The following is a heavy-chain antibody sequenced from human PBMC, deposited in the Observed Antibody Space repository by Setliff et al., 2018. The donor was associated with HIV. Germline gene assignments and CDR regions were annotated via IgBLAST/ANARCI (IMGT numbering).Heavy chain of an antibody. D-gene: IGHD5-12*01. V-gene: IGHV1-2*02. J-gene: IGHJ4*02. CDR1: GYTSTNYY. Sequence: ASVKVSCKASGYTSTNYYIHWVRQSPGQGLEWMGWINPNNGDTEYEQKFQGRVTMTRVTSITTVYMEVTRLRSDDTAVYYCVRGKFRATWSLFADQYFDFWGRGTLVTVSS. CDR3: VRGKFRATWSLFADQYFDF. CDR2: INPNNGDT.